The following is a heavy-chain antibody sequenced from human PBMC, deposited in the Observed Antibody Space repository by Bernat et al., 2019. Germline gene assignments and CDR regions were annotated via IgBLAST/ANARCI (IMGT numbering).Heavy chain of an antibody. Sequence: QVQLVESGGGLVKPGGSLRLSYAASGFTFSDYYMSWIRQAPGKGLEWVSYISSSSSYTNYADSVKGRFTISRDNAKNSLYLQMNSLRAEDTAVYYCARDRLHYDILTGYYLFDYWGQGTLVTVSS. CDR2: ISSSSSYT. CDR3: ARDRLHYDILTGYYLFDY. D-gene: IGHD3-9*01. J-gene: IGHJ4*02. V-gene: IGHV3-11*05. CDR1: GFTFSDYY.